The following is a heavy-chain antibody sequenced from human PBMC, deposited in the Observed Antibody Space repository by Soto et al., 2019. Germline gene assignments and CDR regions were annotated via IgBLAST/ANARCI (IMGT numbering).Heavy chain of an antibody. V-gene: IGHV4-59*08. Sequence: SETLSLTCTVSGGSISSYYWSWIRQPPGKGLEWIGYIYYSGSTNYNPSLKSRVTISVDTSKNQFSLKLSSVTAADTAVYYCARHDRYISGWYGEGYYFDYWGQGTLVTVSS. CDR3: ARHDRYISGWYGEGYYFDY. CDR1: GGSISSYY. CDR2: IYYSGST. D-gene: IGHD6-19*01. J-gene: IGHJ4*02.